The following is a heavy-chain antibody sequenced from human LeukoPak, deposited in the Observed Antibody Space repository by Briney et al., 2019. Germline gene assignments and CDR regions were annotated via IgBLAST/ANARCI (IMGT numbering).Heavy chain of an antibody. J-gene: IGHJ3*02. CDR2: IYYSGST. CDR1: GGSISSYY. V-gene: IGHV4-59*01. D-gene: IGHD2-2*01. Sequence: PSETLSLTCTVSGGSISSYYWSWIRQPPGKGLEWIGYIYYSGSTNYNPSLKSRVTISVDTPKNQFSLKLSSVTAADTAVYYCARDLGYCSSTSCSDAFDIWGQGTMVTVSS. CDR3: ARDLGYCSSTSCSDAFDI.